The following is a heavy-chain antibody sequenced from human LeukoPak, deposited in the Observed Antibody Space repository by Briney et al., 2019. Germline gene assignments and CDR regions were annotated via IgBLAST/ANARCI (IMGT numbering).Heavy chain of an antibody. CDR3: AKDERGSSSPN. Sequence: GGSLRLSCAASGFTFSSYAMSWVRQAPGEGLEWVSAISGSGGSTYYADSVKGRLTISRDNSKNTLYLQMNSLRAEDTAVYYCAKDERGSSSPNWGQGTLVTVSS. D-gene: IGHD6-13*01. CDR2: ISGSGGST. V-gene: IGHV3-23*01. CDR1: GFTFSSYA. J-gene: IGHJ1*01.